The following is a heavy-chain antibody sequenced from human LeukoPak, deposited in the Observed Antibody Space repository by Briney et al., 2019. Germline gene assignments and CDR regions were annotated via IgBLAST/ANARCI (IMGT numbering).Heavy chain of an antibody. CDR3: TRGRGYSYGWIGEKLLDY. J-gene: IGHJ4*02. V-gene: IGHV3-74*01. CDR1: GFTFSKHW. Sequence: PGGSLRLSCAASGFTFSKHWMHCVRQAPGKGLVWVSRINSDGSSTTYADSVKGRFTISRDNAKNTLYLQMNSLKTEDTAVYYCTRGRGYSYGWIGEKLLDYWGQGTLVTVSS. D-gene: IGHD5-18*01. CDR2: INSDGSST.